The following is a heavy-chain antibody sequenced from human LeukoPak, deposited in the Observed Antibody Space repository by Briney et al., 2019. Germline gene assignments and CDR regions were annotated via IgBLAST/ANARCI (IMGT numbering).Heavy chain of an antibody. D-gene: IGHD2-2*01. CDR3: ARDRWSTTSYNDY. CDR1: GFIFNNYG. V-gene: IGHV3-33*01. Sequence: GGSLRLSCAASGFIFNNYGMHWVRQAPGKGLEWVAVIWYDGSNKYYADSVKGRFTISRDNSNNTLYLQMNSLRAEDTAVYYCARDRWSTTSYNDYWGQGTLVTVSS. J-gene: IGHJ4*02. CDR2: IWYDGSNK.